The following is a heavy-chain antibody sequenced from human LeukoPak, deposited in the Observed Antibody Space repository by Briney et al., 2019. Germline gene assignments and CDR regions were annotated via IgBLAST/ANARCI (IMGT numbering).Heavy chain of an antibody. CDR3: ARHSSGWDDPLAY. D-gene: IGHD6-19*01. J-gene: IGHJ4*02. CDR2: MSYSGST. Sequence: SETPSLTCTVSGDSISSYYWSWIRQPPGKGLEWIGYMSYSGSTNYNPSLKSRVTISVDTSKNQFSLELSSVTAADTAIYYCARHSSGWDDPLAYWGQGTLVTVSS. CDR1: GDSISSYY. V-gene: IGHV4-59*08.